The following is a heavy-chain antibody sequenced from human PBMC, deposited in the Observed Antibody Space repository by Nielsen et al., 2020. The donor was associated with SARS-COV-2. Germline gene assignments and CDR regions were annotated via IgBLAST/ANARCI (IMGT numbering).Heavy chain of an antibody. CDR3: ARVYGEYADYFDN. CDR1: GFTFSSYD. CDR2: ISYAGTYE. D-gene: IGHD4/OR15-4a*01. Sequence: GGSLRLSCAASGFTFSSYDMHWVRQALGKGLEWVAVISYAGTYEDYADSVKGRFTISRDNSKDTLFLRMNSLRGDDTAVYYCARVYGEYADYFDNWGQGTLVTVSS. J-gene: IGHJ4*02. V-gene: IGHV3-30*03.